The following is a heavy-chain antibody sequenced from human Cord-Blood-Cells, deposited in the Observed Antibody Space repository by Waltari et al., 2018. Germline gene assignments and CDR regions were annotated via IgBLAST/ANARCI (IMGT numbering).Heavy chain of an antibody. D-gene: IGHD6-13*01. V-gene: IGHV1-24*01. CDR1: GYTLTELS. CDR3: ATDPPASSSWYYGMDV. J-gene: IGHJ6*02. Sequence: QVQLVQSGAEVKKPGASVKVSCKVSGYTLTELSMHWVRQAPGKGLERMGGFDAEEGETIYAQKFQGRVTMTEDTSTDTAYMELSSLRSEDTAVYYCATDPPASSSWYYGMDVWGQGTTVTVSS. CDR2: FDAEEGET.